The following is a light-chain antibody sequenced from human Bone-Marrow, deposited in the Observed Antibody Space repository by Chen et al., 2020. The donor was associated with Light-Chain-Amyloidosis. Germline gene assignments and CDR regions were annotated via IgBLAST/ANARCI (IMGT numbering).Light chain of an antibody. CDR1: SSNIRNNY. J-gene: IGLJ3*02. V-gene: IGLV1-51*01. CDR3: GTWDSSLNIGV. Sequence: QSVLTQPPSVSAAPGQKVTIPCSGSSSNIRNNYVSWYQQLPGTGPKLLIYDNEKRPSGIPDRFSGSKSGTSVILGITGLQTGDEADYYCGTWDSSLNIGVFGGGTKLTVL. CDR2: DNE.